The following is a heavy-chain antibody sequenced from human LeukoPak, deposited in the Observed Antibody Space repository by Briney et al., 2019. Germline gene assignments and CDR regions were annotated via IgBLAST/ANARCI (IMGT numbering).Heavy chain of an antibody. Sequence: PGGSLRLSCAASGFTLSSHWMSWVRDAPGRGLERVANIKQDGSEKYYVDSVKGRFTISRDNAKNSLYLQMNSLRAEDTAVYYCARERSLGSRAWNYWGQGTLVTVSS. CDR2: IKQDGSEK. V-gene: IGHV3-7*01. CDR3: ARERSLGSRAWNY. J-gene: IGHJ4*02. D-gene: IGHD1-26*01. CDR1: GFTLSSHW.